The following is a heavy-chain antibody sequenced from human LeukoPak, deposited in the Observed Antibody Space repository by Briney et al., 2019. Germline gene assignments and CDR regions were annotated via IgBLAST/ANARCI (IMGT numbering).Heavy chain of an antibody. CDR3: ARRSGGGDY. V-gene: IGHV4-39*01. CDR1: GGSISSSSYY. J-gene: IGHJ4*02. CDR2: IYYSGST. Sequence: SETLSLTCTASGGSISSSSYYWGWIRQPPGKGREWIGSIYYSGSTYYNPALKSRVTISVDKSKNQFSLKLSSVTAADTAVYYCARRSGGGDYWGQGTLVTVSS. D-gene: IGHD2-15*01.